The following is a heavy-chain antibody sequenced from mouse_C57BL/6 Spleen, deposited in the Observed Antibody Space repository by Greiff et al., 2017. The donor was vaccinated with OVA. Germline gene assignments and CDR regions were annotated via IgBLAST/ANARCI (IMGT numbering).Heavy chain of an antibody. Sequence: EVKLVESGGGLVQPGGSLSLSCAASGFTFTDYYMSWVRQPPGKALEWLGFIRNKANGYTTEYSASVKGRFTISRDNSQSILYLQMNALRAEDSATYYCERYGSFFDYWGQGTTLTVSS. J-gene: IGHJ2*01. CDR3: ERYGSFFDY. V-gene: IGHV7-3*01. CDR2: IRNKANGYTT. CDR1: GFTFTDYY.